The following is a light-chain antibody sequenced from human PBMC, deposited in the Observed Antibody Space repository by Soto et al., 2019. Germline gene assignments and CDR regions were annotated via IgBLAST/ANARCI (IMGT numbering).Light chain of an antibody. CDR1: QDISDY. J-gene: IGKJ4*01. V-gene: IGKV1-9*01. CDR2: AAS. Sequence: DIQLTQSPSFLSASVGDRVTITFRASQDISDYLAWYQQRPGKAPKLLIYAASTLQSGVQSRFSGSGSGTEFTLTISSLQPEDFATYSCQQLNSYPLTFGGGTKVEIK. CDR3: QQLNSYPLT.